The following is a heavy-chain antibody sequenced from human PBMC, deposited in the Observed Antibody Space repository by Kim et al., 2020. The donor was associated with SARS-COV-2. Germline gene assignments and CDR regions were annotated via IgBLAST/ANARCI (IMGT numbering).Heavy chain of an antibody. J-gene: IGHJ4*02. V-gene: IGHV4-34*01. CDR3: AREGQQLAED. Sequence: STNYNPSLKSRVTISVDTSKNQFSLKLSSVTAADTAVYYCAREGQQLAEDWGQGTLVTVSS. CDR2: ST. D-gene: IGHD6-13*01.